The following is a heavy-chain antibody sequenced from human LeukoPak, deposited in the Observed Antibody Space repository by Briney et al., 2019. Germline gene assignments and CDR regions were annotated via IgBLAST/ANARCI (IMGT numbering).Heavy chain of an antibody. Sequence: GGSLRLSCAASGFTFSTYWMSWVRQAPGKGLEWVASINPDGGTEHYVDSVKGRFTVSRDNAKNSLFLQMNTLRVEDTAVYYCAKLIREVTTYDYWGPGALVTVSS. V-gene: IGHV3-7*01. J-gene: IGHJ4*02. CDR2: INPDGGTE. D-gene: IGHD1-1*01. CDR1: GFTFSTYW. CDR3: AKLIREVTTYDY.